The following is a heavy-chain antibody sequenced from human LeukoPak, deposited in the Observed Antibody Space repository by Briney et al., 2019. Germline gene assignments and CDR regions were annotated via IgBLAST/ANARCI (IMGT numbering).Heavy chain of an antibody. V-gene: IGHV4-59*12. J-gene: IGHJ4*02. Sequence: SETLSLTCTVSGGSLSSYYWSWIRQPPGKGLEWIGNIYYSGNTNFNPSLKSRVTISVDTSKNEVSLKLSSVTAADTAVYYCAIAYWGVVTTWGQGTLVTVSS. CDR1: GGSLSSYY. D-gene: IGHD3-3*01. CDR2: IYYSGNT. CDR3: AIAYWGVVTT.